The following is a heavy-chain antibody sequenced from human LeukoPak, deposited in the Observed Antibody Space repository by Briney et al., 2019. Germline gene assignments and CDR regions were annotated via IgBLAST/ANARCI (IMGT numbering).Heavy chain of an antibody. J-gene: IGHJ5*02. CDR2: INPQGDIT. CDR1: GYTFTKYL. Sequence: ASVKVSCTTSGYTFTKYLIHWVRQAPGQGLEWMGPINPQGDITNYAQRFQGRITLTEDTSTSTVYMELSSLTSEDTAVYYCARPSYCVADNCGYWLDPWGPGTLVTVSS. V-gene: IGHV1-46*01. CDR3: ARPSYCVADNCGYWLDP. D-gene: IGHD2-21*01.